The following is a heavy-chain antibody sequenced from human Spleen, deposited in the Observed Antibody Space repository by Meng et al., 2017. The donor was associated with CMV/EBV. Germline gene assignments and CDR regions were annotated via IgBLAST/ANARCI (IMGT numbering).Heavy chain of an antibody. Sequence: GGSLRLSCAASGFTFSNAWMTWVRQAPGKGLEWVGRIKPKSYSETTDYAAFVKGRFTISRDDTENTVYLQMTSLKSEDTAIYYCTRTVIAATTGSDYWGQGTLVTVSS. D-gene: IGHD1-20*01. CDR1: GFTFSNAW. CDR3: TRTVIAATTGSDY. J-gene: IGHJ4*02. CDR2: IKPKSYSETT. V-gene: IGHV3-15*01.